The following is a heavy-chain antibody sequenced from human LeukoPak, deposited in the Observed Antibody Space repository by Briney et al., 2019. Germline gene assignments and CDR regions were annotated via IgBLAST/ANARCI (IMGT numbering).Heavy chain of an antibody. CDR3: AKDRSPRFCGGGSCYSAPFGMDV. V-gene: IGHV3-66*02. J-gene: IGHJ6*02. CDR2: IYRGGST. CDR1: GFTVSSSY. D-gene: IGHD2-15*01. Sequence: GGSLRLSCAAAGFTVSSSYMSWVRQAPGKGLEWVSVIYRGGSTYYADSVKGRFTISRDNSKNTHLQMNSLRAEDTAVYYRAKDRSPRFCGGGSCYSAPFGMDVWGQGTTVKVSS.